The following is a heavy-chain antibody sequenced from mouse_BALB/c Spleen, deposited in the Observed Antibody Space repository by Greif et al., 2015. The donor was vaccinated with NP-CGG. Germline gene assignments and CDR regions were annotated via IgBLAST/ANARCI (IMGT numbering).Heavy chain of an antibody. CDR1: GFTFSDYY. Sequence: EVKLMESGGGLVKPGGSLKLSCAASGFTFSDYYMYWVRQTPEKRLEWVATISDGGSYTYYPDSVKGRFTISRDNAKNNLCLQMSSLKSEDTAMYYCARVGGNYPGWVAYWGQGTLVTVSA. CDR3: ARVGGNYPGWVAY. J-gene: IGHJ3*01. V-gene: IGHV5-4*02. D-gene: IGHD2-1*01. CDR2: ISDGGSYT.